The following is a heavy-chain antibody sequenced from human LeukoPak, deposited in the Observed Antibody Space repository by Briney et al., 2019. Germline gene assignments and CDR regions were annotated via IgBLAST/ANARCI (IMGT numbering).Heavy chain of an antibody. J-gene: IGHJ4*02. CDR1: GGCISSSSYY. Sequence: SETLTLTCTVSGGCISSSSYYWGWIRQPPGKGLEWIESIYYSGSTYYNPSLKSRVTISVDTSKNQFSLKLSSVTAADTAVYYCARADLSIAARRRGYYFDYWGQGTLVTVSS. V-gene: IGHV4-39*07. D-gene: IGHD6-6*01. CDR2: IYYSGST. CDR3: ARADLSIAARRRGYYFDY.